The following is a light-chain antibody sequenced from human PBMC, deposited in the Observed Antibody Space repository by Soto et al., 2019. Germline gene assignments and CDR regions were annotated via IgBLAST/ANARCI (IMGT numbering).Light chain of an antibody. CDR1: QSVDSNY. CDR3: QQYGSLPRT. V-gene: IGKV3-20*01. CDR2: GTS. Sequence: EIVLTQSPGTLSLSPGERATLSCRASQSVDSNYFAWYQQKPGQAPRLLIYGTSYRATGIPDRFSGSGSGTDFSLTISRREPEVFAVYYCQQYGSLPRTFGRGTKVKIE. J-gene: IGKJ1*01.